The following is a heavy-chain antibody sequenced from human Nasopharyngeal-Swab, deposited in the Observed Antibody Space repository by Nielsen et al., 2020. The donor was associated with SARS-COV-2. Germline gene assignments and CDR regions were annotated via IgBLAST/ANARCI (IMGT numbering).Heavy chain of an antibody. D-gene: IGHD1-26*01. V-gene: IGHV3-21*01. J-gene: IGHJ6*02. CDR1: GFTFSSYS. Sequence: GESLKISCAASGFTFSSYSMNWVRQAPGKGLEWVSSISSSSSYIYYADSVKGRFTISRDNAKNSLYLQMNSLRAEDTVVYYCARSKHSGSYYYGMDVWGQGTTVTVSS. CDR3: ARSKHSGSYYYGMDV. CDR2: ISSSSSYI.